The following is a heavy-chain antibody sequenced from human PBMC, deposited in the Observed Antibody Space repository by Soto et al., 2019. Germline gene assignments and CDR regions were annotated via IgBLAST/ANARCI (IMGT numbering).Heavy chain of an antibody. Sequence: ASVKFSCTAYGDTFTCYYMHWVRHAPGQGLEWMGWINPNSGGTNYAQKFQGWVTMTRDTSISTAYMELSSLRSEDTAVYYCPRDKGNDPGHNWFDPWGQGTLVTVSS. CDR3: PRDKGNDPGHNWFDP. J-gene: IGHJ5*02. D-gene: IGHD1-1*01. CDR2: INPNSGGT. V-gene: IGHV1-2*04. CDR1: GDTFTCYY.